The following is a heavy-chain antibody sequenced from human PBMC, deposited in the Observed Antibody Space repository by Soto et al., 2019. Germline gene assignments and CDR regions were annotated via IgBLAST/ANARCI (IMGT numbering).Heavy chain of an antibody. CDR2: ISAYNGNT. Sequence: ASVKVSCKASGYTFTSYGISWVRQAPGQGLEWMGWISAYNGNTNYAQKLQGRVTITADESTSTAYMELSSLRSEDTAVYYCARGYYDSSGYTYYYYGMDVWGQGTTVTVSS. V-gene: IGHV1-18*01. CDR1: GYTFTSYG. J-gene: IGHJ6*02. CDR3: ARGYYDSSGYTYYYYGMDV. D-gene: IGHD3-22*01.